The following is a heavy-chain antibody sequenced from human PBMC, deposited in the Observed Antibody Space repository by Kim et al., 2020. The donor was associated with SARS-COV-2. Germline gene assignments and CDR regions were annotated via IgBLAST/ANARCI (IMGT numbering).Heavy chain of an antibody. Sequence: GGSLRLSCAASGFTFSSYAMHWVRQAPGKGLEWVAVISYDGSNKYYADSVKGRFTISRDNSKNTLYLQMNSLRAEDTAVYYCASSIVVVTAIWYWGQGTLVTVSS. CDR1: GFTFSSYA. D-gene: IGHD2-21*02. CDR3: ASSIVVVTAIWY. V-gene: IGHV3-30*04. CDR2: ISYDGSNK. J-gene: IGHJ4*02.